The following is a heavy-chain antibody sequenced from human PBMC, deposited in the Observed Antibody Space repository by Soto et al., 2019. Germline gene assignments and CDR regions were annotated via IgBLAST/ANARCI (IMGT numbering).Heavy chain of an antibody. CDR2: FYYSGST. Sequence: SETLSLTCSVSGDSISGSTYYWGWMRQPPGKGLEWIADFYYSGSTNYNPSLKSRVTISVDTSKNQFSLKLSSVTAADTAVYYCARNTWIQLWLPFDYWGQGTLVTVSS. V-gene: IGHV4-39*01. J-gene: IGHJ4*02. CDR3: ARNTWIQLWLPFDY. D-gene: IGHD5-18*01. CDR1: GDSISGSTYY.